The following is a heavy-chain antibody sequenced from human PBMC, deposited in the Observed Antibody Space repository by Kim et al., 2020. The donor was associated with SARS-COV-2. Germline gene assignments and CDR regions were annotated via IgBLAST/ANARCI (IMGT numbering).Heavy chain of an antibody. CDR3: AREAAGGYGMDV. Sequence: TKYAEKWQGWVTMTRDTSISTAYMELSRLTSDDTAVYYCAREAAGGYGMDVWGQGTTVTVSS. J-gene: IGHJ6*02. CDR2: T. D-gene: IGHD6-25*01. V-gene: IGHV1-2*04.